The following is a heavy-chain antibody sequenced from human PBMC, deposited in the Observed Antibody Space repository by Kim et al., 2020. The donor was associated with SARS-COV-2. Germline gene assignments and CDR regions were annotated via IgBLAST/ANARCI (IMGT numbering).Heavy chain of an antibody. D-gene: IGHD3-10*01. CDR2: INPSGGST. J-gene: IGHJ6*02. V-gene: IGHV1-46*01. CDR1: GYTFTSYY. CDR3: ARDHPYYYGSGSYYRSPLYYYYGMDV. Sequence: ASVKVSCKASGYTFTSYYMHWVRQAPGQGLEWMGIINPSGGSTSYAQKFQGRVTMTRDTSTSTVYMELSSLRSEDTAVYYCARDHPYYYGSGSYYRSPLYYYYGMDVWGQGTTVTVSS.